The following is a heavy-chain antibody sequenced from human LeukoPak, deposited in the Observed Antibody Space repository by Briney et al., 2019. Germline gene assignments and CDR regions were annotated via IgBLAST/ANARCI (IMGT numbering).Heavy chain of an antibody. J-gene: IGHJ3*01. CDR2: IYYSGST. Sequence: SSETLSLTCTVSGGSISSSSYYWGWIRQPPGKGLEWIGSIYYSGSTYYNPSLKSRVTISVDTSKNQFSLSLNSVTAADTAVYFCARYSRGWYNGFDFWGQGTMVSVSS. CDR1: GGSISSSSYY. CDR3: ARYSRGWYNGFDF. V-gene: IGHV4-39*07. D-gene: IGHD6-19*01.